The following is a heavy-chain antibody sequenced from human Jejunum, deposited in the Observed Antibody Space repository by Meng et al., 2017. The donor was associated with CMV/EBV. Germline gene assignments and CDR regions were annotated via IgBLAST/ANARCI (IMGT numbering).Heavy chain of an antibody. CDR3: TRTSYCGGDCYSAYFDS. J-gene: IGHJ4*02. CDR1: GFTFSGSG. Sequence: EVQLVESGGDLVQPGGSLKRSCAASGFTFSGSGIHWVRQASGKGLEWVGRIRSKANNYVTEYAASVKGRFTISRDDSRNTAFLQMNGLKTDDTAVYYCTRTSYCGGDCYSAYFDSWGQGTLVTVAS. D-gene: IGHD2-21*02. V-gene: IGHV3-73*02. CDR2: IRSKANNYVT.